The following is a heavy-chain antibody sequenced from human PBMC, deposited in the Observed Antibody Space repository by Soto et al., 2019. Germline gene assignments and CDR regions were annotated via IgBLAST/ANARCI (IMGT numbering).Heavy chain of an antibody. D-gene: IGHD3-9*01. CDR1: GGSISSYY. V-gene: IGHV4-59*01. J-gene: IGHJ4*02. CDR3: ARGDDILTPLDY. CDR2: IYYSGST. Sequence: SETLSLTCTVSGGSISSYYWSWIRQPPGKGLEWIGYIYYSGSTNYNPSLKSRVTISVDTSKNQFSLKLSSVTAADTAVYYCARGDDILTPLDYWGQGTLVTDSS.